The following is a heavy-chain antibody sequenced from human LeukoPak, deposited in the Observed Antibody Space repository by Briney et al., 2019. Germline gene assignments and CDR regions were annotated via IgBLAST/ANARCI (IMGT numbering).Heavy chain of an antibody. J-gene: IGHJ4*02. V-gene: IGHV4-39*01. Sequence: SETLSLTCAVSGDSISTGSYYWGWIRQPPGKGLAWIGSIYYSGSTYYNPSLKSRVTISVDTSKNQLSLKLSSVTAADTAVYYCARHPCSSTSCPFDYWGQGTLVTVSS. CDR1: GDSISTGSYY. CDR3: ARHPCSSTSCPFDY. CDR2: IYYSGST. D-gene: IGHD2-2*01.